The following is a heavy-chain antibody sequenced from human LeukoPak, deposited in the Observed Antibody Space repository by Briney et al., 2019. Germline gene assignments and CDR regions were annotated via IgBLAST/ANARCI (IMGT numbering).Heavy chain of an antibody. V-gene: IGHV4-39*01. Sequence: SETLSLTCTVSGGSITSSGHSWGWIRQPPGKGLEWTGTIYYTGRTYYNPSLQSRITISVDTSRNQFSLKLSSYCAQSLGSNTWMGNWFDPWDQGTLVTVSS. CDR1: GGSITSSGHS. CDR2: IYYTGRT. D-gene: IGHD6-13*01. J-gene: IGHJ5*02. CDR3: MGNWFDP.